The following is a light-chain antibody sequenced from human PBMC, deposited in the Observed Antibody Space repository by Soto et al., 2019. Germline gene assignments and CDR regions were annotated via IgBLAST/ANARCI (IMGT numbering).Light chain of an antibody. CDR2: DVS. Sequence: DIQMSQSPSTLTASVGDRVTITCRASQSISYWLAWYQQKPGKAPNLLIYDVSNLESGVPSRFSGSASGTEFTLTISSLQPDDFATYYCQQYSSHLWTFGQVTKV. CDR1: QSISYW. J-gene: IGKJ1*01. V-gene: IGKV1-5*01. CDR3: QQYSSHLWT.